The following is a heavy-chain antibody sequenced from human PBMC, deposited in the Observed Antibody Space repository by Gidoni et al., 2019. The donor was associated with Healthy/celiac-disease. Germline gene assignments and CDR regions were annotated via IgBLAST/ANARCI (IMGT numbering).Heavy chain of an antibody. V-gene: IGHV4-59*08. D-gene: IGHD2-21*02. CDR2: IYYSGST. CDR1: GGPISSYY. CDR3: ARHNSPYCGGDCYWVWYFDL. Sequence: QVQLQESGPGLVKPSETLSLTCTVSGGPISSYYWSWIRQPPGKGLEWIGYIYYSGSTNYNPSLKSRVTISVDTSKNQFSLKLSSVTAADTAVYYCARHNSPYCGGDCYWVWYFDLWGRGTLVTVSS. J-gene: IGHJ2*01.